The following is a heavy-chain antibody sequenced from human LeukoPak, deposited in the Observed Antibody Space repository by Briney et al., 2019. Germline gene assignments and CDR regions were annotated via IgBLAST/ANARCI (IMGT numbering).Heavy chain of an antibody. CDR2: IYYSGST. CDR1: GGSISSYY. J-gene: IGHJ5*02. V-gene: IGHV4-59*01. Sequence: PSETLSLTCTVSGGSISSYYWSWTRQPPGKGLEWIGYIYYSGSTNYNPSLKRRVTISVDTSKNQFSLKQSSVTAADTAVYYCARVVTVVEYNWFDPWGQGTLVTVSS. D-gene: IGHD4-23*01. CDR3: ARVVTVVEYNWFDP.